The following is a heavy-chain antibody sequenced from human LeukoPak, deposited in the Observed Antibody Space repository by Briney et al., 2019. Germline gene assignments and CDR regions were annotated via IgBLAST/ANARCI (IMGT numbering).Heavy chain of an antibody. CDR3: SRDFTTSSRDYFDY. CDR2: IRNKAYGGTT. D-gene: IGHD6-6*01. CDR1: GFTFSDYS. Sequence: PGRSLRLSCTASGFTFSDYSVSWFRQAPGKGLEWVGFIRNKAYGGTTEFAASVKGRFTISRDDSKSIAYLQMNSLKTEDTAVYYCSRDFTTSSRDYFDYWGQGTLVTVSS. V-gene: IGHV3-49*03. J-gene: IGHJ4*02.